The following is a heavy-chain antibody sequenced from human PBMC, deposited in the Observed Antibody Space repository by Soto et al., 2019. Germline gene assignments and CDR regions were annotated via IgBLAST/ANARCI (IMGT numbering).Heavy chain of an antibody. Sequence: QVQLVQSGAEVKKPGASVRISCKASGYTFTDYYLHWVRQAPGQGLEWMGIMNPSGGVTSYAQKFPGRVAVSRNTSKSTVYMQRSSLRAEDTAAYYCASSEAVPTNTYYYWYIDDWGKGTTVTVSS. J-gene: IGHJ6*03. CDR3: ASSEAVPTNTYYYWYIDD. V-gene: IGHV1-46*03. D-gene: IGHD2-2*01. CDR1: GYTFTDYY. CDR2: MNPSGGVT.